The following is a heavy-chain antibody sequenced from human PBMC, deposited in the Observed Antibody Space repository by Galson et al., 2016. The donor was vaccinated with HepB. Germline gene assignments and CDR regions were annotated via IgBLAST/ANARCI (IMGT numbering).Heavy chain of an antibody. CDR3: ARGYYDGTAFDI. CDR1: GGTFSNYG. CDR2: INPSGGST. D-gene: IGHD3-10*01. V-gene: IGHV1-46*01. J-gene: IGHJ3*02. Sequence: SVKVSCKASGGTFSNYGISWVRQAPGQGLEWMGIINPSGGSTRYGQRFQGRVTMIRDTSTSTVYMELSSLRSEDTAMYYCARGYYDGTAFDIWGQGTMVTVSS.